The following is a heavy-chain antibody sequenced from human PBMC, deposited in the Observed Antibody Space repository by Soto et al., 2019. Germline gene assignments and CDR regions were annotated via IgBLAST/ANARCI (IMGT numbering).Heavy chain of an antibody. Sequence: SETLSLTCTVSGGSIGHYYGNWIRQPPGKTLEWIGYISYSGSTTYNPSPQRRITISRDTSKNQFSLKLSSVTAADTAVYYCARHVDYYYYYMDVWGKGTTVTVSS. CDR1: GGSIGHYY. V-gene: IGHV4-59*08. CDR3: ARHVDYYYYYMDV. CDR2: ISYSGST. J-gene: IGHJ6*03.